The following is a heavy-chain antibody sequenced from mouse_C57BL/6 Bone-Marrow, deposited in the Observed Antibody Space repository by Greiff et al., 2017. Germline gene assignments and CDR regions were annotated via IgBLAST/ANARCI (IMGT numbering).Heavy chain of an antibody. CDR1: GYTFTDYY. V-gene: IGHV1-26*01. Sequence: VQLQQSGPELVKPGASVKISCKASGYTFTDYYLNWVKQSHGKSLEWIGDINPNNGGTSYNQKFKGKATLTVDKSSSTAYMELRSLTSEDSAVYYCAREDYGSPWYFDVWGTGTTGTVSS. CDR3: AREDYGSPWYFDV. J-gene: IGHJ1*03. D-gene: IGHD1-1*01. CDR2: INPNNGGT.